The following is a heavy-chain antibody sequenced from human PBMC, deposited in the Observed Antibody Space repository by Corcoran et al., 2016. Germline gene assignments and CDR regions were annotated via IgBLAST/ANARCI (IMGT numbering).Heavy chain of an antibody. J-gene: IGHJ2*01. CDR1: GYNFATYW. Sequence: ELQLMQSGAEVKKPGESLKISCKCSGYNFATYWIAWVCQVPGKGLEWMGIIFPHDSDTTYSPSFQGQVTISADKSINTAYLQWNSLKASDSAIYYCAILHIVVVTSPPTHWYFHIWGRGTLVTVSS. CDR3: AILHIVVVTSPPTHWYFHI. D-gene: IGHD2-21*02. CDR2: IFPHDSDT. V-gene: IGHV5-51*01.